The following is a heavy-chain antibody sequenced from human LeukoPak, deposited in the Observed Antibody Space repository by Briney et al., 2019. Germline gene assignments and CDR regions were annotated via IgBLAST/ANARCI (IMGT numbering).Heavy chain of an antibody. Sequence: GASVKVSCKASGYTFTSYGISWVRQAPGQGLEWMGWISAYNGNTNYAQKLQGRVTMTTDTSTSTAYMELSRLTSDDMAVYYCARTMSYNWRIDYWGQGTLVTVSS. CDR2: ISAYNGNT. D-gene: IGHD3-10*01. V-gene: IGHV1-18*03. J-gene: IGHJ4*02. CDR1: GYTFTSYG. CDR3: ARTMSYNWRIDY.